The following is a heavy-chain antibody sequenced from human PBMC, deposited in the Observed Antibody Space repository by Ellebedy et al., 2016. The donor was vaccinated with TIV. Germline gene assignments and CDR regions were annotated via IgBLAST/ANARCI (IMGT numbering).Heavy chain of an antibody. Sequence: GESLKISXKGSGYSFTSYWIGWVRQMPGKGLEWMGIIYPGDSDTRYSPSFQGQVTISADKSISTAYLQWSSLKASDTAMYYCARPSDRQLDPEGHFDYWGQGTLVTVSS. CDR2: IYPGDSDT. V-gene: IGHV5-51*01. CDR3: ARPSDRQLDPEGHFDY. CDR1: GYSFTSYW. J-gene: IGHJ4*02. D-gene: IGHD6-13*01.